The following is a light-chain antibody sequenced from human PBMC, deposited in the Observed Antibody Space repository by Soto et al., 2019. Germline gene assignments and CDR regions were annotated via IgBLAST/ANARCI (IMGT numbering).Light chain of an antibody. CDR2: GNT. CDR1: SSNIGAGYE. CDR3: QTYDSNLSAYVV. Sequence: QSVLTQPPSVSGAPGQGVTISCTGSSSNIGAGYEVHWYKQLPGTAPKLLIYGNTNRPSGVPDRISGSKSGSSASLAIPGLQAEEEADYYCQTYDSNLSAYVVFGGGTKLTVL. J-gene: IGLJ2*01. V-gene: IGLV1-40*01.